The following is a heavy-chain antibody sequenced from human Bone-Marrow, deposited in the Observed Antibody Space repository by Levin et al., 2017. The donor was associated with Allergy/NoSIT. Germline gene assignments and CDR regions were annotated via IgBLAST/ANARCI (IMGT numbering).Heavy chain of an antibody. CDR3: ARGRGYSYGYDAFDI. Sequence: PGGSLRLSCAASGFTFSSYSMNWVRQAPGKGLEWVSSISSSSSYIYYADSVKGRFTISRDNAKNSLYLQMNSLRAEDTAVYYCARGRGYSYGYDAFDIWGQGTMVTVSS. D-gene: IGHD5-18*01. V-gene: IGHV3-21*01. J-gene: IGHJ3*02. CDR1: GFTFSSYS. CDR2: ISSSSSYI.